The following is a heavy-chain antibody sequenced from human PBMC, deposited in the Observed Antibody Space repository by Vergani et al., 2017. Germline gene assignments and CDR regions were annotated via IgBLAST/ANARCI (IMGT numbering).Heavy chain of an antibody. CDR2: ISWNSGSV. V-gene: IGHV3-9*01. Sequence: EVQLVESGGGLVQPGRSLRLSCAASGFTFDDYAMHWVRQAPGKGLEWVSGISWNSGSVGYADSVKGRFTISRDNAKNSLYLQMNSLRAEDTAVYYCARVYGDYDFDYWGQGTLVTVSS. D-gene: IGHD4-17*01. CDR3: ARVYGDYDFDY. J-gene: IGHJ4*02. CDR1: GFTFDDYA.